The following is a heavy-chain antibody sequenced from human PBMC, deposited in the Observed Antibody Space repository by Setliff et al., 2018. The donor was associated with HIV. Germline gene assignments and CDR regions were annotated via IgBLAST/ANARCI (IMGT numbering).Heavy chain of an antibody. CDR1: GYTFTSYY. CDR2: INPSGGST. Sequence: VSCKASGYTFTSYYMHWVRQAPGQGLEWMGMINPSGGSTSYAQKFQGRVTMTRDTSTSTVYMELSSLRSEDTAVYYCARVRPKNRYYNFWSGYFGAFDIWGQGTMVTVSS. V-gene: IGHV1-46*01. CDR3: ARVRPKNRYYNFWSGYFGAFDI. D-gene: IGHD3-3*01. J-gene: IGHJ3*02.